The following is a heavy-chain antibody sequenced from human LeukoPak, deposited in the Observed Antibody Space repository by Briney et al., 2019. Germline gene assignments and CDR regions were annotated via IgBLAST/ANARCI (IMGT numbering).Heavy chain of an antibody. CDR2: ISTSGDNT. CDR3: AKNRGYCSGGSCYGDY. D-gene: IGHD2-15*01. Sequence: GGSLRLSCAASGFTFSNYAMSWVRQAPGEGLEWVSTISTSGDNTYFADSVKGRFTISRDISKNTLYLQMNSLRVEDTAVYYCAKNRGYCSGGSCYGDYWGQGTLVTVSS. V-gene: IGHV3-23*01. CDR1: GFTFSNYA. J-gene: IGHJ4*02.